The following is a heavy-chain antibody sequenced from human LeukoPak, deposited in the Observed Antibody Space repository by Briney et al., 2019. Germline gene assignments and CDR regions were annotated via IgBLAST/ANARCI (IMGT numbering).Heavy chain of an antibody. CDR3: AKVGTVYYFDY. D-gene: IGHD4-17*01. J-gene: IGHJ4*02. CDR2: ISGSGGST. Sequence: GGSLRLSCAASRITFNSYAMSWVRQAPGKGLEWVPAISGSGGSTYYADSVKGRFTIPRDNSRNTLYLQMNSLRAKDTAVYYCAKVGTVYYFDYWGQGTLVTVSS. CDR1: RITFNSYA. V-gene: IGHV3-23*01.